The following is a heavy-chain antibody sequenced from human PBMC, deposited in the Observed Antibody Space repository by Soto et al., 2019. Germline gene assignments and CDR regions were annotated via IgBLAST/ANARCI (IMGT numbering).Heavy chain of an antibody. Sequence: PSETLSLTCAVYGGSFSGYYWSWIRQPPGKGLEWIGEINHSGSTNYNPSLKSRVTISVDTSKNQFSLKLSSVTAADTAVYYCARGGRYYGSGSYSFDYWGRGTLVTVSS. V-gene: IGHV4-34*01. D-gene: IGHD3-10*01. J-gene: IGHJ4*02. CDR3: ARGGRYYGSGSYSFDY. CDR2: INHSGST. CDR1: GGSFSGYY.